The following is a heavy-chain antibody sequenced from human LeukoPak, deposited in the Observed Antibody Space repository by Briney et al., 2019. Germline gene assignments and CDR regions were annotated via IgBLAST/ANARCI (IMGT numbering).Heavy chain of an antibody. CDR2: ISGSGGST. CDR3: AKGGFGVVIDPFDY. CDR1: GFTFSSYA. Sequence: PRGSLRLSCAAPGFTFSSYAMSWVRQAPGKGLGWVSAISGSGGSTYYADSVKGRFTISRDNSKKTLYLQMNSLRAEDTAVYYCAKGGFGVVIDPFDYWGQGTPVTVSS. V-gene: IGHV3-23*01. J-gene: IGHJ4*02. D-gene: IGHD3-3*01.